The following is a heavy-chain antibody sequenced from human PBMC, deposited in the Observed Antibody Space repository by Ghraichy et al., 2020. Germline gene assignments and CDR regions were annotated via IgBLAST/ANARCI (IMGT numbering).Heavy chain of an antibody. V-gene: IGHV3-21*01. CDR2: ISSSSSYI. CDR3: ARGGMLHYYDSMGKYGMDV. Sequence: GGSLRLSCAASGFTFSSYSMNWVRQAPGKGLEWVSSISSSSSYIYYADSVKGLFTISRDNAKNSLYLQMNSLRAEDTAVYYCARGGMLHYYDSMGKYGMDVWGQGTTVTVSS. CDR1: GFTFSSYS. D-gene: IGHD3-22*01. J-gene: IGHJ6*02.